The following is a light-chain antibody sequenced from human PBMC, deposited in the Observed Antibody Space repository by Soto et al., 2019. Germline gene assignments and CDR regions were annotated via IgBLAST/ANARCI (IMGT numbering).Light chain of an antibody. J-gene: IGKJ4*01. CDR1: QRVSANY. Sequence: NVLTQSPATLPVSPGETVTLSCRASQRVSANYLAWYQVKPDQTPRLLIYDSSTRATGTPDRFSGSGSGTDFSLTIRRLEPGDFGLYYCQQYSDSGQVTFGGGTKLEIK. V-gene: IGKV3D-20*02. CDR3: QQYSDSGQVT. CDR2: DSS.